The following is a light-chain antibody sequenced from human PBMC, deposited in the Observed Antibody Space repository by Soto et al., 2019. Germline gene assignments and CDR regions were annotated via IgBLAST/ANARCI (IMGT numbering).Light chain of an antibody. CDR1: QSVTSRY. CDR2: GAS. CDR3: QQYITSPPMYT. V-gene: IGKV3-20*01. J-gene: IGKJ2*01. Sequence: ETVLTQSPGTLSLSPGERATLSCRASQSVTSRYLAWYQQKPGQATRLLIYGASNRATGIPDRFSGSGSGTEFTLTISSLEPEDFAVYYCQQYITSPPMYTFGQGTKLEIK.